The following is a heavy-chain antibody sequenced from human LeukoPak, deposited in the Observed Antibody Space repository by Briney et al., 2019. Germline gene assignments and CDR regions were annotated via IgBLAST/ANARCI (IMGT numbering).Heavy chain of an antibody. CDR3: ARQFGDYVWGSYRSDAFDI. Sequence: GESLKISCKGSGYIFINYWIGWVRQMPGKGLEWMGIIYPGDSDTRYSPSFQGQVTISADKSISTAYLQWSSLKASDTAIYYCARQFGDYVWGSYRSDAFDIWGQGTMVTVSS. V-gene: IGHV5-51*01. CDR2: IYPGDSDT. J-gene: IGHJ3*02. D-gene: IGHD3-16*02. CDR1: GYIFINYW.